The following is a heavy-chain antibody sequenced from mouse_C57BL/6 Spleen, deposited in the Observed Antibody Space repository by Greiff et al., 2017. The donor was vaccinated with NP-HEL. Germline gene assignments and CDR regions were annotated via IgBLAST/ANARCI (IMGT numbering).Heavy chain of an antibody. CDR1: GYSITSGYY. CDR2: ISYDGSN. CDR3: ARTYGDYALDY. J-gene: IGHJ4*01. Sequence: VQLKESGPGLVKPSQSLSLTCSVTGYSITSGYYWYWIRQFPGNKLEWMGYISYDGSNNYNPSLKNRISITRDTSKNQLVLKLHSVTTEDTATYYCARTYGDYALDYWGQGTSVTVSS. D-gene: IGHD1-1*02. V-gene: IGHV3-6*01.